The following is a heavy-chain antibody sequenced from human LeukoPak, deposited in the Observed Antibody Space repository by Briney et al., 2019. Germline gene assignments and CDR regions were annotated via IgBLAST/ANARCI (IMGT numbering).Heavy chain of an antibody. J-gene: IGHJ6*03. CDR2: IYHSGST. V-gene: IGHV4-59*01. CDR1: VGSISSYY. CDR3: ARVESTRTYYYYYYMDV. D-gene: IGHD2-15*01. Sequence: SETLSLTCTVSVGSISSYYWGWIRQPPGKGLEWIGSIYHSGSTYYNPSLKSRVTISVDTSKNQFSLKLSSVTAADTAVYYCARVESTRTYYYYYYMDVWGKGTTVTISS.